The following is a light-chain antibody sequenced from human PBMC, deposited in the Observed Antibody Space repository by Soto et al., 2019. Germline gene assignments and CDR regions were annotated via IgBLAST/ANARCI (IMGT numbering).Light chain of an antibody. CDR1: QDIRGA. CDR2: DVS. V-gene: IGKV1-13*02. J-gene: IGKJ5*01. Sequence: AIQVTQSPSSLSASVGDRVTITCLASQDIRGALAWYQQKPGKPPKLLIYDVSTLENGVPSRFSGDSSGTQFTLTISGLQPEDFGTYYCQQFNSYPITFCYGTRLEI. CDR3: QQFNSYPIT.